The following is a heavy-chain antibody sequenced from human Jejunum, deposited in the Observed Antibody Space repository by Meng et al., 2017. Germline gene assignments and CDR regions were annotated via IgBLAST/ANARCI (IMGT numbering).Heavy chain of an antibody. CDR2: IYYSGST. CDR3: ARSPQYYDSSGFAFDP. Sequence: QLQLQESVPGLVKPPETLSLTCTVPGGSISTSSYYWGWIRQAPGKGLEWIGNIYYSGSTYYNSSLKSRVTISVDTSKNQFSLTLSAVTAADTAVYYCARSPQYYDSSGFAFDPWGQGTLVTVSS. V-gene: IGHV4-39*01. CDR1: GGSISTSSYY. J-gene: IGHJ5*02. D-gene: IGHD3-22*01.